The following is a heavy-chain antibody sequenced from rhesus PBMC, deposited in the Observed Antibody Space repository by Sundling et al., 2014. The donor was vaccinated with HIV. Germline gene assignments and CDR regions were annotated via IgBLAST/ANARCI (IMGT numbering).Heavy chain of an antibody. CDR3: ARTGPWTGFYSFDY. J-gene: IGHJ4*01. CDR2: ISGGTGST. Sequence: QVQLQESGPGLVKPSETLSLTCAVSGYSISSGYYWGWIRQPPGKGLEYFGYISGGTGSTYYNPSLKSRVTISKDTSKNQFSLKLSSVTAADTAVYYCARTGPWTGFYSFDYWGQGVLVTVSS. V-gene: IGHV4-99*01. D-gene: IGHD3-3*01. CDR1: GYSISSGYY.